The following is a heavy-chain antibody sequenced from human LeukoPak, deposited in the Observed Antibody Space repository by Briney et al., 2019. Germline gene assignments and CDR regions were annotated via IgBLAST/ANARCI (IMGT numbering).Heavy chain of an antibody. CDR3: ARDQLGDRDAFDI. Sequence: GGSLRLSCAASGFTFSSYAMHWVRQAPGKGLEWVSSISSSSSYIYYADSVKGRFTISRDNAKNSLYLQMNSLRAEDTAVYYCARDQLGDRDAFDIWGQGTMVTVSS. J-gene: IGHJ3*02. CDR1: GFTFSSYA. CDR2: ISSSSSYI. D-gene: IGHD1-1*01. V-gene: IGHV3-21*01.